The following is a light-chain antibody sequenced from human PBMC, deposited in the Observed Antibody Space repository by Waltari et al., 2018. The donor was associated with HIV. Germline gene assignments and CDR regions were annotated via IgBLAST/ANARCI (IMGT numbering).Light chain of an antibody. V-gene: IGLV3-21*02. CDR2: DDV. Sequence: SYVLTQAPSLSVAPGQTATISCGTIGRNSVQGYRQKPGRAPLLVVLDDVDRSSGIPARFSGARSGERATLTIRGVEAGDEADYYCQVWDRSYKEAVFGGGT. CDR1: TIGRNS. CDR3: QVWDRSYKEAV. J-gene: IGLJ2*01.